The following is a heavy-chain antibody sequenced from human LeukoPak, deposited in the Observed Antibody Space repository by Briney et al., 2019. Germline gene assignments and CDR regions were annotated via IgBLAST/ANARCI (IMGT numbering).Heavy chain of an antibody. CDR2: ISAYNGNT. D-gene: IGHD1-26*01. CDR3: ARGQVGATTTIRFDP. Sequence: APVKVSCKASGYTFTSYGISWVRQAPGQGLEWMGWISAYNGNTNYAQKLQGRVTMTTDTSTSTAYMELRSLRSDDTAVYYCARGQVGATTTIRFDPWGQGTLVTVSS. CDR1: GYTFTSYG. V-gene: IGHV1-18*01. J-gene: IGHJ5*02.